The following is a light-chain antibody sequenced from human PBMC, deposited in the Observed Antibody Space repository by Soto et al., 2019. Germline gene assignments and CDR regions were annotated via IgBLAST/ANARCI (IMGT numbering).Light chain of an antibody. J-gene: IGLJ2*01. V-gene: IGLV1-40*01. CDR1: SSNIGAGYD. Sequence: QSVLTQPPSVSGAPGQRVTISCTGSSSNIGAGYDVHWYQQLPGTAPKLLIYGNSNRPSGVPDRFSGSKSGTSASLAITGLQAEDEADYYCQSYDSSLSGVVFGXGTKLTVL. CDR3: QSYDSSLSGVV. CDR2: GNS.